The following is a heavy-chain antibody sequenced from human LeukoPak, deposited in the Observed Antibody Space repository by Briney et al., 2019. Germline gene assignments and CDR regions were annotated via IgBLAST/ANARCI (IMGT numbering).Heavy chain of an antibody. J-gene: IGHJ4*02. CDR3: ARDQGGVGY. D-gene: IGHD3-16*01. CDR2: ISPSSHDI. Sequence: GPLRLSCVVSGFSFSDSYMTWLRQTPGKGLESLAYISPSSHDIYYADSVKGRFTISRDNARTSLYLQMNSLRAEDTAVYYCARDQGGVGYWGQGTLVTVSS. CDR1: GFSFSDSY. V-gene: IGHV3-11*04.